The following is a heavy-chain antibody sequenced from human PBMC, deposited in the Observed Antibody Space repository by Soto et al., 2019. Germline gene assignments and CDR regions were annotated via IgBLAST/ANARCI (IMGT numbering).Heavy chain of an antibody. V-gene: IGHV4-59*12. CDR2: IYYSGST. J-gene: IGHJ6*02. D-gene: IGHD2-15*01. Sequence: SETLSLTCTVSGGSISSYYWSWIRQPPGKGLEWIGYIYYSGSTNYNPSLKSRVTISVDTSKNQFSLKLSSVTAADTAVYYCARVIVVVAATDYYYYYGMDVCGQGTTVIVSS. CDR1: GGSISSYY. CDR3: ARVIVVVAATDYYYYYGMDV.